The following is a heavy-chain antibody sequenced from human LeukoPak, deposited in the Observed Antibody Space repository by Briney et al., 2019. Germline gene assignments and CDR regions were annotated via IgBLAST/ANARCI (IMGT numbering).Heavy chain of an antibody. CDR1: GGSFSGYY. CDR2: INHSGST. D-gene: IGHD3-3*01. CDR3: AGPRSRLLDY. J-gene: IGHJ4*02. Sequence: SETLSLTCAVYGGSFSGYYWSWIRQPPGKGLEWIGEINHSGSTNYNPSLKSRVTISVDTSKNQFSLKLSSVTAADTAVYYCAGPRSRLLDYWGQGTLVTVSS. V-gene: IGHV4-34*01.